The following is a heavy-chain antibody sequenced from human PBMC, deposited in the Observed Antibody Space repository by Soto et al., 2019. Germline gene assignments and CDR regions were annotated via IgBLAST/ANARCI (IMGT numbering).Heavy chain of an antibody. V-gene: IGHV3-7*01. CDR2: IKQDGSEK. J-gene: IGHJ3*02. CDR3: ARLVSANGVWDAFDI. CDR1: GFTFSSYW. D-gene: IGHD2-8*01. Sequence: EVQLVESGGGLVQPGGSLRLSCAASGFTFSSYWMSWVRQAPGKGLEWVANIKQDGSEKYYVDSVKGRFTISRDNAKNSLYLQMNSLRAEDTAVYYCARLVSANGVWDAFDIWGQGTMVTVSS.